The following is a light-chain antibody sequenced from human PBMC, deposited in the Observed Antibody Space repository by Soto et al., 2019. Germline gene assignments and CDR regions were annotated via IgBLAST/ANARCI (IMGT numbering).Light chain of an antibody. CDR1: QNIGNS. J-gene: IGKJ2*01. V-gene: IGKV3-15*01. CDR2: GAS. Sequence: IVMTQSPATLSMSPGQRASLYCRSSQNIGNSLAWYQQNPGQAPRLPISGASTRDTGVPASFSGSGSGTEFTLTISSLQSEDFAVYYCQHYKSWPYTFGQGTKVDIK. CDR3: QHYKSWPYT.